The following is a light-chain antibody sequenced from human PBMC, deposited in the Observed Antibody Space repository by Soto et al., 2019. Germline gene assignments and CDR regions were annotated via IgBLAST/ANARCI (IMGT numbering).Light chain of an antibody. CDR2: GNS. CDR3: QSYDSSLSGYV. Sequence: QSVLTQPPSVSGAPGQRVTISCTGSSSNIGAGYDVHWYQQLPGTAPKLLIYGNSNRPSGVPDRFSGSKSGTSASLAITGLQAEDKAEYYCQSYDSSLSGYVFGTGTKVTVL. CDR1: SSNIGAGYD. J-gene: IGLJ1*01. V-gene: IGLV1-40*01.